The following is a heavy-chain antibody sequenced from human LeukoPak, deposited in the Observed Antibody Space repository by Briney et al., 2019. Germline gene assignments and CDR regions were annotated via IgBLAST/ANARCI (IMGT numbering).Heavy chain of an antibody. V-gene: IGHV3-74*01. CDR1: GFTFSGYW. Sequence: PGGSLRLSCAASGFTFSGYWMHWVRQAPGKGRVWVSRIKNDGSIIDYADSVKGRFTISRDNAKNTLYLQMNSLRAEDTAVYYCARDPEGSSWSPYYYYYMDVWGQGTLVTVSS. CDR2: IKNDGSII. J-gene: IGHJ6*03. D-gene: IGHD6-13*01. CDR3: ARDPEGSSWSPYYYYYMDV.